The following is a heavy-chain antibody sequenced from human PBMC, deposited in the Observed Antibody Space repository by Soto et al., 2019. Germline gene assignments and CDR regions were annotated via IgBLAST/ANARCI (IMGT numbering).Heavy chain of an antibody. CDR1: GFSLSTSGVG. Sequence: QITLKESGPTLVKPTQTLTLTCTFSGFSLSTSGVGVGWIRQPPGKALEWLALIYWDDDKRYSPSLKSRLTIPKDTSKNQVVLTMSNMDPVDTATYYCARPDTIYGMDVWGQGTTVTVSS. CDR3: ARPDTIYGMDV. CDR2: IYWDDDK. D-gene: IGHD5-18*01. J-gene: IGHJ6*02. V-gene: IGHV2-5*02.